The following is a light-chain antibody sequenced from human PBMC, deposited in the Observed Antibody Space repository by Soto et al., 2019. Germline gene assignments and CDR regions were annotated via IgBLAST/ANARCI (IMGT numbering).Light chain of an antibody. CDR3: QQSYNAPWT. Sequence: DIQMTQSPSSLSASVGDRVTITCRASQSISNYLSWYQQIPGKAPKLLIYAASTFRSGVSSRFIGSGSGTDFTLTISSLQPKDFATYYCQQSYNAPWTFGQGTKVEIK. J-gene: IGKJ1*01. CDR1: QSISNY. V-gene: IGKV1-39*01. CDR2: AAS.